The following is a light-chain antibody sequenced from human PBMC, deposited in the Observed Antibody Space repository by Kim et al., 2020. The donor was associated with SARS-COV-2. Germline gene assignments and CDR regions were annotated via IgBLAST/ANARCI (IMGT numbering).Light chain of an antibody. CDR2: GAS. J-gene: IGKJ2*01. Sequence: EIVLTQSPGTLSLSPGERATLSCRASQSVSSSYLAWYQQKPGQAPRLLIYGASSRATGIPDRFSGSGSGTDFTLTISRLEPEDFAVYYCQKYGSSSYTFGQGTKLEI. CDR3: QKYGSSSYT. V-gene: IGKV3-20*01. CDR1: QSVSSSY.